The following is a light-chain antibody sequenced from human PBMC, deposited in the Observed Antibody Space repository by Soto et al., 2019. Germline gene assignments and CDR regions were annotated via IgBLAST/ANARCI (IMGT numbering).Light chain of an antibody. CDR3: QAYDSSLNAVV. CDR1: SSNIGAGDD. J-gene: IGLJ2*01. CDR2: DIN. Sequence: QSVLTQPPSVSGAPGQRVTFSCTGSSSNIGAGDDVHWYQHRPGTAPKLLIFDINNRPSGVPDRFSGSKSGTSASLAITGLQAEDEADYYCQAYDSSLNAVVFGGGTKLTVX. V-gene: IGLV1-40*01.